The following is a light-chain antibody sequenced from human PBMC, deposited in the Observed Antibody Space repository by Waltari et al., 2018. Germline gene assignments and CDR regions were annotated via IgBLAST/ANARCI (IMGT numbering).Light chain of an antibody. CDR3: KQYGSSIMYT. J-gene: IGKJ2*01. CDR2: GAS. V-gene: IGKV3-20*01. CDR1: QRLRKRY. Sequence: LFTHSPGTLSFSPGQSATLPCRASQRLRKRYLAWYQQKPGHAPRLLIYGASSRAAGMPDRFSGSGSGTDFTLTISRLEPEDFAVYYCKQYGSSIMYTFGQVTKLEV.